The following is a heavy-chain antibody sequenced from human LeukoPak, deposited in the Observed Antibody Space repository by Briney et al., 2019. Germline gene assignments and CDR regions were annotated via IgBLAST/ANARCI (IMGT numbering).Heavy chain of an antibody. CDR2: IKQDGSEK. Sequence: PGGSLRLSCAASGFTFSSYWMSWVRQAPGKGLEWVANIKQDGSEKFYVDSVKGRFTISRDNAKNSLYLKMNSVRAEDTAVYYCASLGYSSSWYPFDYWGQGTLVTVSS. CDR1: GFTFSSYW. J-gene: IGHJ4*02. CDR3: ASLGYSSSWYPFDY. V-gene: IGHV3-7*01. D-gene: IGHD6-13*01.